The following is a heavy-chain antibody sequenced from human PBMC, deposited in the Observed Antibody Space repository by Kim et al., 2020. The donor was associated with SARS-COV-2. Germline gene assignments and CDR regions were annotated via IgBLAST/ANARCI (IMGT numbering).Heavy chain of an antibody. CDR2: IYYSGST. D-gene: IGHD3-10*01. CDR3: ARDRGGRALDY. V-gene: IGHV4-39*07. CDR1: GGSISSSSYY. Sequence: SETLSLTCTVSGGSISSSSYYWGWIRQPPGKGLEWIGSIYYSGSTYYNPSLKSRVTISVDTSKNQFSLKLSSVTAADTAVYYCARDRGGRALDYWGQGTLVTVSS. J-gene: IGHJ4*02.